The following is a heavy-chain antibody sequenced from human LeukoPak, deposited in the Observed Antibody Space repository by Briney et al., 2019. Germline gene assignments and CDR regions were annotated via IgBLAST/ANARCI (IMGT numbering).Heavy chain of an antibody. CDR1: GFTFSSYA. J-gene: IGHJ6*02. CDR2: ISYDGSNK. D-gene: IGHD3-3*01. CDR3: ARGAKLYSREWLLSHYYYGMDV. V-gene: IGHV3-30-3*01. Sequence: GGSLRLSCAASGFTFSSYAMHWVRQAPGKGLEWVAVISYDGSNKYYADSVKSRFTISRDNSKNTLYLQMNSLRAEDTAVYYCARGAKLYSREWLLSHYYYGMDVWGQGTMVTVSS.